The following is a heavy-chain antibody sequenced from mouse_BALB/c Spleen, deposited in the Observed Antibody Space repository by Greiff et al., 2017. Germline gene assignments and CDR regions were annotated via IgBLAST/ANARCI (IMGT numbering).Heavy chain of an antibody. CDR2: ISNGGGST. V-gene: IGHV5-12-2*01. Sequence: EVMLVESGGGLVQPGGSLKLSCAASGFTFSSYTMSWVRQTPEKRLEWVAYISNGGGSTYYPDTVKGRFTISRDNAKNTLYLQMSSLKSEDTAMYYCARLYYGHDYWGQGTTLTVSS. CDR1: GFTFSSYT. J-gene: IGHJ2*01. D-gene: IGHD1-2*01. CDR3: ARLYYGHDY.